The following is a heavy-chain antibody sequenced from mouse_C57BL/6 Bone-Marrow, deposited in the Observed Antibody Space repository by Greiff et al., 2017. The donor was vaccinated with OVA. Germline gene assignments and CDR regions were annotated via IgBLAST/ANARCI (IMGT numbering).Heavy chain of an antibody. CDR2: ISSGSRTI. D-gene: IGHD1-1*01. CDR1: DFPFVTFG. CDR3: ARWHYYGSSPYWYFDV. V-gene: IGHV5-17*01. J-gene: IGHJ1*03. Sequence: DVHLVESGEGLLKPGGSLKLSFPASDFPFVTFGLHWFLRAPEKGLEWVAYISSGSRTIYYADTVKGRFTISRDNAKNTLFLQMTSLRSEDTAMYYCARWHYYGSSPYWYFDVWGTGTTVTVSS.